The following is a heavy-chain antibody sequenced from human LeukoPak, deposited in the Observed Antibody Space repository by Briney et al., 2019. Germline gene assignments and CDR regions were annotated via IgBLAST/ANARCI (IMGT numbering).Heavy chain of an antibody. Sequence: SETLSLTCTVSGGSISSSSYYWGWIRQPPGKGLERIGSIYYSGSTYYNPSLKSRVTISVDTSKNQFSLKLSSVTAADTAVYYCARSDAVREYYDFWSGDFDYWGQGTLVTVSS. CDR2: IYYSGST. CDR3: ARSDAVREYYDFWSGDFDY. CDR1: GGSISSSSYY. D-gene: IGHD3-3*01. V-gene: IGHV4-39*01. J-gene: IGHJ4*02.